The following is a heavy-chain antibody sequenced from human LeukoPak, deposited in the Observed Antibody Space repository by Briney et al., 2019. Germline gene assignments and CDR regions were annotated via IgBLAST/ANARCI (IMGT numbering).Heavy chain of an antibody. D-gene: IGHD4-17*01. CDR3: ARALRTGQGDYVPVL. V-gene: IGHV5-51*01. CDR1: GYRFTNYW. CDR2: IYPGDSET. Sequence: GESLKISCKASGYRFTNYWIGWVRQMPGKGLEWMTIIYPGDSETRYSPSFQGQVTISADKSIGTMYLQWSSLKASDTAMYYCARALRTGQGDYVPVLWGQGTLVIVSS. J-gene: IGHJ4*02.